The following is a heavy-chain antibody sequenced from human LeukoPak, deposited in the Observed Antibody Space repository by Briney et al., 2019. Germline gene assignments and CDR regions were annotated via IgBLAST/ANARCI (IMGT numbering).Heavy chain of an antibody. CDR2: ISYDGSNK. CDR3: AKGTVVPAAIDY. V-gene: IGHV3-30*18. J-gene: IGHJ4*02. Sequence: SGGSLRLSCAASGFTFSSYGMHWVRQAPGKGLEWVAVISYDGSNKYYADSVKGRFTISRDNSKNTLYLQMNSLRAEDTAVYYCAKGTVVPAAIDYWGQGTLVTVSS. D-gene: IGHD2-2*01. CDR1: GFTFSSYG.